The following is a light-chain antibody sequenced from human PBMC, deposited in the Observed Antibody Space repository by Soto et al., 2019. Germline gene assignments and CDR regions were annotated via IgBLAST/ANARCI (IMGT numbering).Light chain of an antibody. J-gene: IGKJ1*01. Sequence: EIVLTQSPGTLSLSPGERATLSCRASQSVSSTNLAWYQQKPGQAPRLLIYGASSRATGIPDRFSGSGSGTDFTLTINRLAPEDFAVYYCHQYDSSPRTFGQATNVDI. V-gene: IGKV3-20*01. CDR1: QSVSSTN. CDR2: GAS. CDR3: HQYDSSPRT.